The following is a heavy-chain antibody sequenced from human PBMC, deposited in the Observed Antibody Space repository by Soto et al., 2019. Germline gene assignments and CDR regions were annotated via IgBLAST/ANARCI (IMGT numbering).Heavy chain of an antibody. Sequence: SETLSLTCTVSGGSISSYYWSWIRQPPGKGLEWIGYIYYSGSTNYNPSLKSRVTISVDTSKNQFSLKLSSVTAADTAVYYCARLDDCSGGSCPDYWGQGTLVTVSS. CDR1: GGSISSYY. J-gene: IGHJ4*02. V-gene: IGHV4-59*08. D-gene: IGHD2-15*01. CDR3: ARLDDCSGGSCPDY. CDR2: IYYSGST.